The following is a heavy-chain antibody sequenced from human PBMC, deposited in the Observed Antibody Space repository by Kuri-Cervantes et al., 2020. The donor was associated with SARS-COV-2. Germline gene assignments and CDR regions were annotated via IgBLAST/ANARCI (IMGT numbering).Heavy chain of an antibody. CDR2: INSDGSST. J-gene: IGHJ6*02. D-gene: IGHD3-9*01. Sequence: GGSLRLSCAASGFTFSSYWMHWVRQAPGKGLVWVSRINSDGSSTSYADSVKGRFTISRDNAKNTLYLQMNSLRAEDTAVYYCARYNDILTGYYPMVYYYYGMDVWGQGTTVTISS. CDR1: GFTFSSYW. CDR3: ARYNDILTGYYPMVYYYYGMDV. V-gene: IGHV3-74*01.